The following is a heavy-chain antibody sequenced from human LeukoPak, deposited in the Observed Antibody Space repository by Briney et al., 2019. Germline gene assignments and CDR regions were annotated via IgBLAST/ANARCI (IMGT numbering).Heavy chain of an antibody. Sequence: GGSLRLSCAASGFTFSSYGMHWVRQAPGKGLEWVAFIRYDGSNKYYADSVKGRFTISRDNSKNTLYLQMNSLRAEDTAVYYCAREGGYSGSYRDCYFDYWGQGTLITVSS. CDR3: AREGGYSGSYRDCYFDY. J-gene: IGHJ4*02. CDR2: IRYDGSNK. V-gene: IGHV3-30*02. D-gene: IGHD1-26*01. CDR1: GFTFSSYG.